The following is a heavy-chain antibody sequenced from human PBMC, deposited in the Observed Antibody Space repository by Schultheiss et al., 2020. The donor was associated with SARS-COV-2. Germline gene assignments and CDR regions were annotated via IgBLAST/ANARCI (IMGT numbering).Heavy chain of an antibody. D-gene: IGHD3-3*02. CDR2: IIPIFGTA. CDR3: ARRRRNVLVSRGTAGWFDP. J-gene: IGHJ5*02. Sequence: SVKVSCKASGGSFKTYAINWVRQAPGQGLEWMGGIIPIFGTANYAQKFQGRVTITADKSTSTAYMELSSLRSEDTAVYYCARRRRNVLVSRGTAGWFDPWGQGTLVTVSS. CDR1: GGSFKTYA. V-gene: IGHV1-69*06.